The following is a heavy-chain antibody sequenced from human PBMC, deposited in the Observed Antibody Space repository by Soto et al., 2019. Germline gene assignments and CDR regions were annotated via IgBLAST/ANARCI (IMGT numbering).Heavy chain of an antibody. Sequence: GGSLRLSCAAIGFSLRSDWMAWVRQIPGKGLEFVANIKEDGSVKNYVDSVKGRFSISRDNDKNSLYLQMNSLRAEDTAVYYCGTDRWGGAFDMWGQGTTVTVSS. CDR3: GTDRWGGAFDM. D-gene: IGHD3-10*01. J-gene: IGHJ3*02. V-gene: IGHV3-7*01. CDR1: GFSLRSDW. CDR2: IKEDGSVK.